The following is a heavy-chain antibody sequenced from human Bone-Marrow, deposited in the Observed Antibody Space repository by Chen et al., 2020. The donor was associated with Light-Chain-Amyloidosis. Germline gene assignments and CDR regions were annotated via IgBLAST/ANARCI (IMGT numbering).Heavy chain of an antibody. CDR2: IFFSGTA. CDR3: AGIVDSDTWRSYWYVDL. J-gene: IGHJ2*01. D-gene: IGHD1-1*01. Sequence: QVQLQESGPGLVKPSQTLSLTCSVSGGSIRSGRYYWTWIRHYPGKGLQWIGNIFFSGTAHYSPSLRSRVSFSVDTSKDQFSLNLTSVTAADSAIYYCAGIVDSDTWRSYWYVDLWGRGTLVTVSS. V-gene: IGHV4-31*03. CDR1: GGSIRSGRYY.